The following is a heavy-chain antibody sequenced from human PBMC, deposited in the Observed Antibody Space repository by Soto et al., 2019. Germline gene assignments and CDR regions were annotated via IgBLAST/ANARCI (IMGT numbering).Heavy chain of an antibody. Sequence: GGSLSLSCAASGFSFNNYALHWFRQAPGKGLERVAVISSDGSSKSYADSVKGRFTISRDNSKNTLFLQMNSLRAEDTAVYYCARDXVNYDILTGQYPRWFDPWGQGTLVTVSA. CDR1: GFSFNNYA. D-gene: IGHD3-9*01. J-gene: IGHJ5*02. CDR2: ISSDGSSK. V-gene: IGHV3-30-3*01. CDR3: ARDXVNYDILTGQYPRWFDP.